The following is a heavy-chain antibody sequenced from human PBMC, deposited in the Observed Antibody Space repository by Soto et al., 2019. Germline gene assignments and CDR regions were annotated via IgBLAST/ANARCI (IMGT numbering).Heavy chain of an antibody. CDR2: IDPSDSYT. CDR3: ARLRYYGSGSYYPRDYYGMDV. J-gene: IGHJ6*02. Sequence: GESLKISCKGSGYSFTSYWISWVRQMPGKGLEWMGRIDPSDSYTNYSPSFQGHVTISADKSISTAYLQWSSLKASDTAMYYCARLRYYGSGSYYPRDYYGMDVWGQGTTVTVS. V-gene: IGHV5-10-1*01. D-gene: IGHD3-10*01. CDR1: GYSFTSYW.